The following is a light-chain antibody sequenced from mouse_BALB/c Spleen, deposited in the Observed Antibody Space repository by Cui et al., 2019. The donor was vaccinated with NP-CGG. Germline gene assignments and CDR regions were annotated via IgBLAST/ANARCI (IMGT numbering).Light chain of an antibody. V-gene: IGLV1*01. CDR2: GTN. Sequence: QAVVTQESAPTTSPGETVTLTCRSSTGAVITSNYANWVQEKPDHLFTGLIGGTNNRPPGVPARFSGSLIGDKAALTITGAQTEDEAIYFCALWYSNHWVFGGGTKLTVL. CDR1: TGAVITSNY. J-gene: IGLJ1*01. CDR3: ALWYSNHWV.